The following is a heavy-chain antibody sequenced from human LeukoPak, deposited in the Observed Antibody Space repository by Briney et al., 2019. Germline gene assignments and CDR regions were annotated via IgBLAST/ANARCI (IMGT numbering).Heavy chain of an antibody. CDR3: ARGYGDPPSFDY. D-gene: IGHD4-17*01. Sequence: GGSLRLSCAASGFTFDDYGMSWVRQAPGKGLEWVSGINWDGGSTGYADSVKGRFTISRDNAKNSLYLQMNSLREEDTAIYYCARGYGDPPSFDYWGQGTQVTVSS. V-gene: IGHV3-20*04. J-gene: IGHJ4*02. CDR1: GFTFDDYG. CDR2: INWDGGST.